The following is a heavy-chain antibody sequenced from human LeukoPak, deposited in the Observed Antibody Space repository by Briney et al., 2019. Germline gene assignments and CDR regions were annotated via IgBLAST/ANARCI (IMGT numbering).Heavy chain of an antibody. CDR3: ARDRRVGGRSDAFDL. D-gene: IGHD2-15*01. J-gene: IGHJ3*01. CDR1: GFTVSSNY. V-gene: IGHV3-53*01. CDR2: IYSGGTI. Sequence: PGGSLRLSCAASGFTVSSNYMTWVRQAPGRGLEWVSVIYSGGTIYYADSVKGRFTISRDNSKNTLYLQMNSLRAEDTAMYFCARDRRVGGRSDAFDLWGQGTMVTVSS.